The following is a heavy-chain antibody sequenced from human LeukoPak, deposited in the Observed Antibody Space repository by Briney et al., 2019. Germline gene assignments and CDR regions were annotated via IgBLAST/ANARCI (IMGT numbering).Heavy chain of an antibody. CDR3: ARDQYYSDSSGYPYDI. J-gene: IGHJ3*02. D-gene: IGHD3-22*01. Sequence: GGSLRLSCEASGFSFSIYNMNWVRLAPGKGLEGVSSISGSSSHVWYADSVKGRFTSSRDNAKNSLYLQMSSLRVEDTAVYYCARDQYYSDSSGYPYDIWGQGTMVTVSS. CDR1: GFSFSIYN. V-gene: IGHV3-21*01. CDR2: ISGSSSHV.